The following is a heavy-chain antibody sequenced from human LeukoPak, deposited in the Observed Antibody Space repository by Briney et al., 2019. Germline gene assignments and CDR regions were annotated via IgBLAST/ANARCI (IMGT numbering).Heavy chain of an antibody. CDR2: IYYSGSI. CDR1: GGSVSSGSYY. CDR3: ARDMAGTPYYYGMDV. J-gene: IGHJ6*04. D-gene: IGHD6-19*01. V-gene: IGHV4-61*01. Sequence: SETLSLTCTVSGGSVSSGSYYWSWIRQPPGEGLEWIGYIYYSGSINYNPSLKSRVTISVDTSKNQFSLKLSSVTAADTAVYYCARDMAGTPYYYGMDVWGKGTTVTVSS.